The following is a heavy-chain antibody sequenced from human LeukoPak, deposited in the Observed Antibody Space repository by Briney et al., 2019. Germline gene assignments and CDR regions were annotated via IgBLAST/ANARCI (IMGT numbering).Heavy chain of an antibody. CDR1: GFTLSSYA. Sequence: GGSLRLSCAASGFTLSSYAMSWVRQAPGRGLEGVSAISGSGGSTYYADSVKGRFTISRDNSKNTLYLQMNSLRAEDTAVYYCAKTAMGPFDYWGQGTLVTVSS. CDR3: AKTAMGPFDY. D-gene: IGHD5-18*01. V-gene: IGHV3-23*01. CDR2: ISGSGGST. J-gene: IGHJ4*02.